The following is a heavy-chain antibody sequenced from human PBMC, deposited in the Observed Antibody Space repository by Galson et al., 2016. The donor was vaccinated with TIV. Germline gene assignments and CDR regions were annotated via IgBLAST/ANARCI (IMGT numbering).Heavy chain of an antibody. CDR2: ISGYNGNK. J-gene: IGHJ6*03. CDR3: ARMPTKTFDFWSGYDNQFHMDV. V-gene: IGHV1-18*01. CDR1: GYTLSSYS. D-gene: IGHD3-3*01. Sequence: SVKVSCKASGYTLSSYSISWVRQAPGQGLEWLGWISGYNGNKNYAQKFQGRVTMTTDTSTSTAYMELRRLTSDDTAVYYCARMPTKTFDFWSGYDNQFHMDVWGKGTSVTVSS.